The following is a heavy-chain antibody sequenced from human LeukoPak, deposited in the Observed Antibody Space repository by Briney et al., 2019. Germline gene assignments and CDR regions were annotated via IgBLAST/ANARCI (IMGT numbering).Heavy chain of an antibody. D-gene: IGHD3-10*01. V-gene: IGHV4-30-4*01. CDR3: ARDITMVRGVGWFNP. CDR1: GGSISSGDYY. Sequence: SETLSLTCTVSGGSISSGDYYWSWIRQPPGKGLEWIGYIYYSGSTYYNPSLKSRVTISVDTSKNQFSLKLSSVTAADTAVYYCARDITMVRGVGWFNPWGQGTLVTVSS. J-gene: IGHJ5*02. CDR2: IYYSGST.